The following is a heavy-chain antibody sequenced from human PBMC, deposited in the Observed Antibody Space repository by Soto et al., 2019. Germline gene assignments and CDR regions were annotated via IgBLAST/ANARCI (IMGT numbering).Heavy chain of an antibody. Sequence: PVGSLRLSCAASGFTFSSYGMHWVRQAPGKGLEWVAVIWYDGSNKYYADSVKGRFTISRDNSKNTLYLQMKSLRAEDTAVYYCAREEGYYGSGSYYHRAFDIWGQGTMVTVSS. J-gene: IGHJ3*02. V-gene: IGHV3-33*01. CDR2: IWYDGSNK. CDR1: GFTFSSYG. CDR3: AREEGYYGSGSYYHRAFDI. D-gene: IGHD3-10*01.